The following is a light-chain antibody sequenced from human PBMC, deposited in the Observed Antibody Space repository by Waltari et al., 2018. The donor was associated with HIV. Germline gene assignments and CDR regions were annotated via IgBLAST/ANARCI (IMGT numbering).Light chain of an antibody. CDR3: NSRDSSGNHVV. CDR2: GKN. V-gene: IGLV3-19*01. Sequence: SSELTQDPAVSVALGQPVRITCQGDSLRSYYASWYQKKPGQAPVLVIYGKNNRPSGIPDRFSGSSSGNTASLTITGAQAEDEADYYCNSRDSSGNHVVFGGGTKLTVL. CDR1: SLRSYY. J-gene: IGLJ2*01.